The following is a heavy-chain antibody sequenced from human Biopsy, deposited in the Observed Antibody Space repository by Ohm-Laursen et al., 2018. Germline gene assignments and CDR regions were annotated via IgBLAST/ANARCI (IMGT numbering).Heavy chain of an antibody. Sequence: PSLTCSVSGGSISSGGSYWSWIRQRPGKGLEWIGYIFNSANTYYNPSLKNLITISGDTSKNQFSLKLNSVTAADTAVYYCARGDYFDSNGYFWFDPWGQGTLVTVSS. J-gene: IGHJ5*02. CDR1: GGSISSGGSY. V-gene: IGHV4-31*01. CDR2: IFNSANT. D-gene: IGHD3-22*01. CDR3: ARGDYFDSNGYFWFDP.